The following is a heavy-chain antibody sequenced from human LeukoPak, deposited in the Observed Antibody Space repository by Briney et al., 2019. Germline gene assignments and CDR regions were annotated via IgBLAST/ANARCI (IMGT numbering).Heavy chain of an antibody. CDR1: GFTFSSYE. V-gene: IGHV3-48*03. D-gene: IGHD5-12*01. J-gene: IGHJ4*02. Sequence: GGSLRLSCAASGFTFSSYEMNWVRQAPGKGLEWVSYISNDGNIKHYADSVKGRFTIYRDNAKNSLYLQLNSLRAEDTAVYFCVRGYYIFGSWGQGTLVIVSP. CDR3: VRGYYIFGS. CDR2: ISNDGNIK.